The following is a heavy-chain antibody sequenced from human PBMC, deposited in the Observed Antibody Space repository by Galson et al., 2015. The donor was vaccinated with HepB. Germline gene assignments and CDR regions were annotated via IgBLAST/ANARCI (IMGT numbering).Heavy chain of an antibody. CDR1: GYTFSNDC. CDR3: ARESFTFGGGIDYDAFDI. D-gene: IGHD3-16*02. CDR2: ISAYNGNT. J-gene: IGHJ3*02. Sequence: SVKVSCKASGYTFSNDCISWVRQAPGQGLEWMGGISAYNGNTNYAHNLQGRVTITTDTSKTTAYMELSSLRADDTAVYYCARESFTFGGGIDYDAFDIWGQGTMVTVSS. V-gene: IGHV1-18*04.